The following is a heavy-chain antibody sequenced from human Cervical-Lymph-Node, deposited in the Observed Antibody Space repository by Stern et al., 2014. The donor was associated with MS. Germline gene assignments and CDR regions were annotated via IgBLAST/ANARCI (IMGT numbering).Heavy chain of an antibody. CDR2: LIPFFGGT. V-gene: IGHV1-69*01. Sequence: VQLVESGAEVTQPGSSVNVSCKASGGTFRSYGFSWVRQAPGPGLEWMGGLIPFFGGTNYEQKYQGRVTIIADESTNTVYMELSSLRSEDTAVYYCARHFDWLLGAEDYGMDVWGQGTTVTVSS. D-gene: IGHD3-9*01. CDR1: GGTFRSYG. CDR3: ARHFDWLLGAEDYGMDV. J-gene: IGHJ6*02.